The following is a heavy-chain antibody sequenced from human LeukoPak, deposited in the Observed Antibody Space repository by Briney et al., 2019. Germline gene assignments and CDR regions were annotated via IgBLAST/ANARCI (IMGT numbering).Heavy chain of an antibody. CDR2: IYYSGNT. D-gene: IGHD3-10*01. V-gene: IGHV4-39*01. Sequence: PSETLSLTCTVSGGSTSSSSYYWGWIRQPPGKGLEWIGSIYYSGNTYYNPSLKSRVTISVDTSKNQFSLQLNSVTHDDTAVYYCTGGGLVRGLLHWFDPWGQGTLVTVSS. CDR1: GGSTSSSSYY. CDR3: TGGGLVRGLLHWFDP. J-gene: IGHJ5*02.